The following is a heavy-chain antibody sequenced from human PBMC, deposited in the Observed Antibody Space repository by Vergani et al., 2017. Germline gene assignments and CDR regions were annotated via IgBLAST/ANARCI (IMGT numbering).Heavy chain of an antibody. J-gene: IGHJ4*02. CDR2: FIPILTIA. V-gene: IGHV1-69*02. CDR1: GGTLTSYT. CDR3: ARGLWAAAGTTDFDD. D-gene: IGHD6-13*01. Sequence: QVQLVQSGAEVKRPGSSVKISCRASGGTLTSYTFSWVRQVPGQGLEWMGRFIPILTIANYGQRFQGRLTITADKSTSTAYMELNSLSSEDTAVYFCARGLWAAAGTTDFDDWGQGTLVTVSS.